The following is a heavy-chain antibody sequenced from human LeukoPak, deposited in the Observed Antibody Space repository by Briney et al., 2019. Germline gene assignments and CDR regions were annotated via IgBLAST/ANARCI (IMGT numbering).Heavy chain of an antibody. D-gene: IGHD3-10*01. CDR3: ARGSGSYYRKSVDY. J-gene: IGHJ4*02. Sequence: PSETLSLTCTVSGGSVSSGSYHWSWIRQPPGKGLEWIGYIYYSGSTNYNPSLKSRVTISVDTSKNQFSLKLSSVTAADTAVYYCARGSGSYYRKSVDYWGQGTLVTVSS. V-gene: IGHV4-61*01. CDR2: IYYSGST. CDR1: GGSVSSGSYH.